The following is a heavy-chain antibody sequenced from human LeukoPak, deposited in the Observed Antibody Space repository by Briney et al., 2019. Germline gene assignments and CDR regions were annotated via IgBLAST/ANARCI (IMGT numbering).Heavy chain of an antibody. CDR3: ARGGD. CDR1: GGSISSGSYY. Sequence: SQTLSLTCTVSGGSISSGSYYWSWIRQPAGKGLEWIGRIYTSGSTNYNPSLKSRVTISVDTSKNQFSLRLSSVTAADTAVYYCARGGDWGQGTLVTVSS. CDR2: IYTSGST. V-gene: IGHV4-61*02. J-gene: IGHJ4*02.